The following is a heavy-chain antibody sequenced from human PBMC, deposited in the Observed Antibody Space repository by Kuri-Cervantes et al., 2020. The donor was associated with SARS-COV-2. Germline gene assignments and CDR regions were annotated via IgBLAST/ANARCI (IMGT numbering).Heavy chain of an antibody. CDR1: GGSISSSSYY. CDR2: IYYSGST. V-gene: IGHV4-39*07. Sequence: GSLRLSCTVSGGSISSSSYYWGWICQPPGKGLEWIGSIYYSGSTYYNPSLKSRVTISVDTSKNQFSLKLSSVTAADTAVYYCARGYYYYYYMDVWGKGTTVTVSS. J-gene: IGHJ6*03. CDR3: ARGYYYYYYMDV.